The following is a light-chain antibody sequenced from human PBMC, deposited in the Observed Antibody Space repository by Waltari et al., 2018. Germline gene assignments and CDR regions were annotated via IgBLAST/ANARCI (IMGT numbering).Light chain of an antibody. CDR2: YYS. V-gene: IGLV3-21*04. J-gene: IGLJ2*01. CDR3: QGWDPNSDHLVV. CDR1: DIGRTN. Sequence: SYVLTQVPSVSVAPGHTATITCGGTDIGRTNVHWYQQKSGQAPIVVIYYYSDRPSGIPELFSGSNSGNTATLTSSSVEAGDEADYFCQGWDPNSDHLVVFGGGTKLTVL.